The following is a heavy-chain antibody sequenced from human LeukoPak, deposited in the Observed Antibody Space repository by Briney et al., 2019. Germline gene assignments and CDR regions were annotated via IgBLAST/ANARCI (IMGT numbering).Heavy chain of an antibody. CDR1: GFTFSSYA. V-gene: IGHV3-23*01. CDR3: AKGASYYGSGSYYNEPFDY. Sequence: GGSLRLSCAASGFTFSSYAMSWVRQAPGKGLEWVSAISGSGGSTYYADSVKGRFIILRDNSKNTLYLQMNNLRTEDTAVYYCAKGASYYGSGSYYNEPFDYWGQGTLVTVSS. D-gene: IGHD3-10*01. J-gene: IGHJ4*02. CDR2: ISGSGGST.